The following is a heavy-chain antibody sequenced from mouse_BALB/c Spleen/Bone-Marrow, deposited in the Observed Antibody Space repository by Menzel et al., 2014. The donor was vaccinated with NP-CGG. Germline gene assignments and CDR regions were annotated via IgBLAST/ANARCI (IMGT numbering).Heavy chain of an antibody. Sequence: VQLQQSGRGLVKPGGSLKLSCAASGFTFSDYYMYWVRQTPEKRLEWVATISDDGSYTYYPDSVKGRFTISRDNANNNLYLQMSSLKSEDTAMYYCARDAIQRLLSYAMDYWGHGTSVTVSS. CDR1: GFTFSDYY. V-gene: IGHV5-4*02. CDR2: ISDDGSYT. D-gene: IGHD2-3*01. J-gene: IGHJ4*01. CDR3: ARDAIQRLLSYAMDY.